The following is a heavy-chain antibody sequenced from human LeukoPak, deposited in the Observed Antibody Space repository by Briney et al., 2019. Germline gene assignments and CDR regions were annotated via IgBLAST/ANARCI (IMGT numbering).Heavy chain of an antibody. CDR3: ARLLSGDYYDSSGYYYGGDY. D-gene: IGHD3-22*01. CDR2: IIPMFGTA. CDR1: GGTLSSYA. J-gene: IGHJ4*02. V-gene: IGHV1-69*05. Sequence: GASVKVSCKASGGTLSSYAISWVRQAPGQGLEWMGGIIPMFGTANYAQKFQGRVTMTRDTSISTAYMELNRLRSDDTAVYYCARLLSGDYYDSSGYYYGGDYWGQGTLVTVSS.